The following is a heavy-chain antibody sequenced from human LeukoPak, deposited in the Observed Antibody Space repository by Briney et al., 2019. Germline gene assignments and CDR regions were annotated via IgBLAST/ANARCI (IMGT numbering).Heavy chain of an antibody. CDR2: IYYSGST. J-gene: IGHJ5*02. Sequence: SETLSLTCTVSGGSISSHYWSWIRQPPGKGLEWIGYIYYSGSTNYNPSFKSRVTISVDTSKNQFSLKLSSVTAADTAVYYCARSIAAAGGGYWFDPWGQGTLVTVSS. CDR1: GGSISSHY. CDR3: ARSIAAAGGGYWFDP. V-gene: IGHV4-59*11. D-gene: IGHD6-13*01.